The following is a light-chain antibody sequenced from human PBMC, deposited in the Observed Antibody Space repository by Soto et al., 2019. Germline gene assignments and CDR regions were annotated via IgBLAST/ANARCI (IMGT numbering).Light chain of an antibody. V-gene: IGKV3-20*01. Sequence: EIVLTQSPGTLSLSPGERATLSCRASQSVSGNLAWYQLKPGQAPRLLIYGASSRATGIPDRFTGSGSGTDFTLTISRLEPEDFAVYYCQQYGGPMGSFGQGTKVDIK. CDR3: QQYGGPMGS. CDR2: GAS. J-gene: IGKJ1*01. CDR1: QSVSGN.